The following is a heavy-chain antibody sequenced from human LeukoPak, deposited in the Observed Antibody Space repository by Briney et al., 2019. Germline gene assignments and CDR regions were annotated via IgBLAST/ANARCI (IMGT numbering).Heavy chain of an antibody. V-gene: IGHV3-20*01. CDR1: GFTFDDHG. CDR2: INWNGGST. Sequence: GGSLRLSCAASGFTFDDHGMNWVRQAPGKGLEWVSGINWNGGSTFYADSVKGRFTISRDNAKNALYLQMNSLTAEDTALYHCARDRSYGSFDFWGQGTLVTVSS. J-gene: IGHJ4*02. D-gene: IGHD5-18*01. CDR3: ARDRSYGSFDF.